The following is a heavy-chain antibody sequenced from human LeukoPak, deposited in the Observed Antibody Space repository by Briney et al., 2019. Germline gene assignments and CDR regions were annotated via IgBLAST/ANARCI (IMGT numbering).Heavy chain of an antibody. V-gene: IGHV3-20*01. CDR1: GFTFDDHG. CDR2: INWNGGST. Sequence: GGSLRLSCAASGFTFDDHGMNWVRQAPGKGLEWVSGINWNGGSTFYADSVKGRFTISRDNAKNALYLQMNSLTAEDTALYHCARDRSYGSFDFWGQGTLVTVSS. J-gene: IGHJ4*02. D-gene: IGHD5-18*01. CDR3: ARDRSYGSFDF.